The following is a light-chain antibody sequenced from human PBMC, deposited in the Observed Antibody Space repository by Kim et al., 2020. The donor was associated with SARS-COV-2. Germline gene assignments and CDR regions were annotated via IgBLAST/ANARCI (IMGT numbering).Light chain of an antibody. CDR1: QIISHV. CDR2: AAS. V-gene: IGKV1-39*01. J-gene: IGKJ4*01. Sequence: VYVEDRVTSTCRARQIISHVLNWYQQKPGMAPILLIYAASSLQSGVPSRFSGSRSGTNFTLTISSLQPEDFATYYCQQSYTTPLTFGGGTKVDIK. CDR3: QQSYTTPLT.